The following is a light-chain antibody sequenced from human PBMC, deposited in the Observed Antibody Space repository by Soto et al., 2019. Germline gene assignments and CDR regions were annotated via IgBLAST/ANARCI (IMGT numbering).Light chain of an antibody. V-gene: IGKV1-5*01. CDR2: DAS. CDR3: QQYNSYSWT. J-gene: IGKJ1*01. CDR1: QSISSW. Sequence: DIQMTQSPSTLSASVGDRVTITCRASQSISSWLAWNQQKPGKAPKLLIYDASSLESGVPSRFSGSGSGTEFTLTSSSLQPDDFATYYCQQYNSYSWTFGQGTKVEIK.